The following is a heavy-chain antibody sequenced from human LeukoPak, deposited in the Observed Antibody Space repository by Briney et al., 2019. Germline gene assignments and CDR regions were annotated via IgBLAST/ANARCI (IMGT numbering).Heavy chain of an antibody. CDR3: ARERMGIAMTGYCFAS. J-gene: IGHJ4*02. Sequence: ASVKVSCKASGYSFTNNDISWVRRAPGQGLEWMGWISAYNGNTNSTQKFQGRLTMTTDTSTSTAYMELRGLRSDDTAVYYCARERMGIAMTGYCFASLGQGTLVTVSP. CDR2: ISAYNGNT. D-gene: IGHD2-21*01. V-gene: IGHV1-18*01. CDR1: GYSFTNND.